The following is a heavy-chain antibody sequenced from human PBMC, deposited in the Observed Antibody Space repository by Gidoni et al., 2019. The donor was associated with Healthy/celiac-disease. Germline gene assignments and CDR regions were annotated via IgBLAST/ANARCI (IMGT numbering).Heavy chain of an antibody. V-gene: IGHV3-15*01. CDR1: GFPFSNAW. CDR2: IKSKTDGGTT. J-gene: IGHJ4*02. Sequence: EVQLVESGGGLVKPGGSLRLSCAASGFPFSNAWMSWVRQAPGKGLEWVGRIKSKTDGGTTDYAAPVKGRFTISRDDSKNTLYLQMNSLKTEDTAVYYCTTNRGQWLPRYWGQGTLVTVSS. CDR3: TTNRGQWLPRY. D-gene: IGHD6-19*01.